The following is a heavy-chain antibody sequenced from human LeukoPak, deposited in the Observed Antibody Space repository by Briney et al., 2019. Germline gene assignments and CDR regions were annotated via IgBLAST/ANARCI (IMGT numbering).Heavy chain of an antibody. D-gene: IGHD6-13*01. CDR3: ARAAAGQPYYFDY. V-gene: IGHV4-59*01. CDR2: IYYNGST. Sequence: SETLSLTCTVSGGSISSYYWSWIRQSPGKGLEWIGYIYYNGSTNYNPSLKSRVTISVDTSKNQFSLKLSSVTAADTAVYYCARAAAGQPYYFDYWGQGTLVTVSS. J-gene: IGHJ4*02. CDR1: GGSISSYY.